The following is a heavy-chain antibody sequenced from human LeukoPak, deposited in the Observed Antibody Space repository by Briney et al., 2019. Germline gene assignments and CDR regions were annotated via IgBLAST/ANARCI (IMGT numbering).Heavy chain of an antibody. CDR3: ARATGYSGYSTYIYYFDY. V-gene: IGHV4-31*03. Sequence: PSQTLSLTCTVSGGSISSGGYYWSWIRQHPGKGLEWIGYIYYSGTTYYNPSLKSRLTISVDTSKNQFSLKLSSVPAADTAVYYCARATGYSGYSTYIYYFDYWGQGTLVTVSS. J-gene: IGHJ4*02. D-gene: IGHD5-12*01. CDR2: IYYSGTT. CDR1: GGSISSGGYY.